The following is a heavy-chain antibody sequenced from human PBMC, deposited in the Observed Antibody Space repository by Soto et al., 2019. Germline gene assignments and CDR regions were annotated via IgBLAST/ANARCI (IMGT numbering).Heavy chain of an antibody. CDR2: ISDNGGST. J-gene: IGHJ4*02. V-gene: IGHV3-23*01. CDR1: EFTFSNYA. D-gene: IGHD1-26*01. CDR3: AKDLPIVGATGNPDY. Sequence: GGSLRLSCAASEFTFSNYAMSWVRQAPGKGLEWVSSISDNGGSTYYADSVKGRFTISRDNSKNTLYLQMNSLRAEDTAVYYCAKDLPIVGATGNPDYWGQGTLVTVSS.